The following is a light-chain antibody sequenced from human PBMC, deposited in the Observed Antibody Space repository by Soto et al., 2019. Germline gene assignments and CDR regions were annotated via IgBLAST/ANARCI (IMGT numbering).Light chain of an antibody. CDR1: SSDVGSYNR. CDR2: EVS. J-gene: IGLJ3*02. Sequence: QSALTQPPSVSGSPGQSVTISCTGTSSDVGSYNRVSWYQQPPGTAPKLMIYEVSNRPSGVPDRFSGSKSGNTASLTISGLQAEDEADYYCSLYTSSSTSWVFGVGTKLTVL. CDR3: SLYTSSSTSWV. V-gene: IGLV2-18*01.